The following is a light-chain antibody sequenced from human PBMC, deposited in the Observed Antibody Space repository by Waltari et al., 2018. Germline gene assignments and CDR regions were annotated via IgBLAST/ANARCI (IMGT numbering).Light chain of an antibody. CDR2: DAS. CDR3: QQRSDWPLT. Sequence: EIVLTQSPATLSWSPGERATLSCRASQSVNSDLAWYQQMPGQAPRLLIYDASNRANGIPARFSASGSGTDFTLTISSLDPEDFAVYYCQQRSDWPLTFGGGTKVEIK. CDR1: QSVNSD. V-gene: IGKV3-11*01. J-gene: IGKJ4*01.